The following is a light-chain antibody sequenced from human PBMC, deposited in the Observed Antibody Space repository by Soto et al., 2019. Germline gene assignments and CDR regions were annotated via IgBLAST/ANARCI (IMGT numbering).Light chain of an antibody. Sequence: SYELTQPPSVSVAPGKTAGITCGGNNIGSKSVHWYQQKPGQAPVLVIYYDSDRPSGIPERFSGSNSGNTATLTISRVEAGDEADYYGQVWDSSSDHVVFGGGTKLTVL. CDR2: YDS. CDR1: NIGSKS. V-gene: IGLV3-21*04. J-gene: IGLJ2*01. CDR3: QVWDSSSDHVV.